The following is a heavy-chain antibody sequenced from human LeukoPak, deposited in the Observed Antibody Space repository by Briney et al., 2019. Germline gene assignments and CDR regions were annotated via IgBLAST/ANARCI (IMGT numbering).Heavy chain of an antibody. CDR1: GASINTYY. J-gene: IGHJ4*02. Sequence: PSETLSLTCTVSGASINTYYWSWIRQPAGKGLEWIGVIYTSGSTDYNPSLKSRVTMSVDTSRNQFSLKLSSVTAADTAVYYCAGLYFWGQGTLVTVSS. CDR3: AGLYF. V-gene: IGHV4-4*07. CDR2: IYTSGST.